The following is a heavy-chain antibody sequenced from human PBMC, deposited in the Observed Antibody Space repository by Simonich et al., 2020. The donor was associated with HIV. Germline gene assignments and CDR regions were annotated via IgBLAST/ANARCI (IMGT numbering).Heavy chain of an antibody. CDR1: GGSFSNYY. V-gene: IGHV4-34*01. D-gene: IGHD3-3*01. Sequence: QVQLQQWGAGLLKPSETLSLTCAVYGGSFSNYYWTWIRQPPGKGLEWIGEINHSGNTNYNVALKSRVTISADTATHQFSLKLSSVTAADTAVYYGAAGNGLLRVLEWDGTYMDVWGKGTTVTVSS. CDR2: INHSGNT. CDR3: AAGNGLLRVLEWDGTYMDV. J-gene: IGHJ6*03.